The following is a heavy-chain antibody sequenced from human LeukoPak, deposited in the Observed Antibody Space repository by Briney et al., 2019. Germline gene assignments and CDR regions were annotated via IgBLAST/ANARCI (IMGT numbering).Heavy chain of an antibody. CDR2: ISYSGST. D-gene: IGHD6-13*01. V-gene: IGHV4-61*01. CDR3: ARYAAAAGFDY. J-gene: IGHJ4*02. Sequence: SETLSLTCTVSGGSVSGGSISIYYWSWIRQPPGKGLEWIGYISYSGSTNYNPSLKSRVTISVDTSKHQFSLKLTSVTAADTAVYYCARYAAAAGFDYWGQGTLVTVSS. CDR1: GGSVSGGSISIYY.